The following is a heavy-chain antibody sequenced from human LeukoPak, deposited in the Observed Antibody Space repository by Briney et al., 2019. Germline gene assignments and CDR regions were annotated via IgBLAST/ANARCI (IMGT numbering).Heavy chain of an antibody. CDR3: ARDSTPYDFWSGYYVGGWFDP. V-gene: IGHV3-30-3*01. CDR1: GFTFSSYA. Sequence: GGSLRLSCAASGFTFSSYAMHWVRQAPGKGLEWVAVISYDGSNKYYADSVKGRFTISRDNSKNTLYLQVNSLRAEDTAVYYCARDSTPYDFWSGYYVGGWFDPWGQGTLVTVSS. J-gene: IGHJ5*02. D-gene: IGHD3-3*01. CDR2: ISYDGSNK.